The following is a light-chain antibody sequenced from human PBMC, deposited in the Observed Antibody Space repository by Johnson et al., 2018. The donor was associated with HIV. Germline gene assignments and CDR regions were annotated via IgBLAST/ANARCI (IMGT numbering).Light chain of an antibody. Sequence: QSVLTQPPSVSAAPGQKVTISCSGSSSNIGNNYISWYQQLPGTAPKLLIYDNNKRPSGIPDRFSGSKSGTSATLGLTGIQTGDEADYYCGTWDSSLSAGGVFGTGTKVTVL. CDR2: DNN. CDR3: GTWDSSLSAGGV. V-gene: IGLV1-51*01. CDR1: SSNIGNNY. J-gene: IGLJ1*01.